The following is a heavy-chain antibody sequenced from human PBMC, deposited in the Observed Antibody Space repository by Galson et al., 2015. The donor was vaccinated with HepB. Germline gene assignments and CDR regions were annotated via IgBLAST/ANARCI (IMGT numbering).Heavy chain of an antibody. V-gene: IGHV3-21*01. J-gene: IGHJ4*02. Sequence: SLRLSCAASGFTFSNYYMNWVRQAPGKGLEWVASISTSSSYTYYADSVKGRFAISRDNAKNSLYLQMNSLRVEDMAVYYCVRDRIAFGGVIVIAAYWGQGTLVTVSS. D-gene: IGHD3-16*02. CDR3: VRDRIAFGGVIVIAAY. CDR2: ISTSSSYT. CDR1: GFTFSNYY.